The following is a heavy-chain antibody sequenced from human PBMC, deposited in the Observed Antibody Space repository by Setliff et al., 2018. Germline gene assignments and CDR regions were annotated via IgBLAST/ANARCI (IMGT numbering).Heavy chain of an antibody. Sequence: ASVKVSCKASGYTLSKYYMHWVRQAPGQGLEWMGIINPSGGLTKYAQKFQGRVTMTSDTSTNTVYLEVSSLRSEDTAVYFCARDRFYNSWSGTSITAPHDAFDSWGQGTMFTVSS. CDR3: ARDRFYNSWSGTSITAPHDAFDS. V-gene: IGHV1-46*03. J-gene: IGHJ3*02. CDR1: GYTLSKYY. CDR2: INPSGGLT. D-gene: IGHD3-3*01.